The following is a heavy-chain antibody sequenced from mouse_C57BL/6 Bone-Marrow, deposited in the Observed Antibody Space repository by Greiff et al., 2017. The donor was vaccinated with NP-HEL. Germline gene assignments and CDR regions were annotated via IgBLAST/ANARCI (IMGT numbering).Heavy chain of an antibody. D-gene: IGHD1-1*01. Sequence: EVQVVESGGGLVKPGGSLKLSCAASGFTFSSYTMSWVRQTPEKRLEWVATISGGGGNTYYPDSVKGRFTISRDNAKNTLYLQLSSLRSEDTALYYCARHEIHYGSKYFDYWGQGTTLTVSS. CDR3: ARHEIHYGSKYFDY. V-gene: IGHV5-9*01. J-gene: IGHJ2*01. CDR1: GFTFSSYT. CDR2: ISGGGGNT.